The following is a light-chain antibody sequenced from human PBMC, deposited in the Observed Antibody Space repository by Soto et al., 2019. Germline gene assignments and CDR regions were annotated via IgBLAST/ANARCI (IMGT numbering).Light chain of an antibody. J-gene: IGKJ5*01. Sequence: DIQMTQSPSSLSASVGDRVTISCRASQSLGTYLNWYQQKPGKAPNLLIYAASNLQGGVPSRFSGSGSGTDFTLTITSLQPEDFAIHYCQQSFKTPITFGQGTRLEIK. CDR1: QSLGTY. CDR3: QQSFKTPIT. CDR2: AAS. V-gene: IGKV1-39*01.